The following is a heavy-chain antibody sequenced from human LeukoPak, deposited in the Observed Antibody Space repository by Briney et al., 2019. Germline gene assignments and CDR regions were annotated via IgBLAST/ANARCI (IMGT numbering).Heavy chain of an antibody. CDR1: GGTFISYA. V-gene: IGHV1-69*01. CDR3: ARDYSNYVYYYYGMDV. CDR2: ITPIFGTA. D-gene: IGHD4-11*01. Sequence: SVKVSCKASGGTFISYAISWVRQAPGQGLEWMGGITPIFGTANYAQKFQGRITITADESTSTAYMELSSLRSEDTAVYYCARDYSNYVYYYYGMDVWGQGTTVTVSS. J-gene: IGHJ6*02.